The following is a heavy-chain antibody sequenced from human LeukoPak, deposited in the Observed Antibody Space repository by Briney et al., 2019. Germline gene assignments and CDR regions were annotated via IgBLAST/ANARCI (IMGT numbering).Heavy chain of an antibody. V-gene: IGHV3-11*06. D-gene: IGHD5-12*01. CDR2: ISNSGTYI. J-gene: IGHJ4*02. CDR1: GFTFSDNY. Sequence: PGGSLRLSCAASGFTFSDNYMSWVRQSPGKGLEWVSYISNSGTYINYADSVKGRFTISRDNAKNSLYLQMNSLRAEDTAVYYCVRSGYDYRCFEYWGQGTLVTVSS. CDR3: VRSGYDYRCFEY.